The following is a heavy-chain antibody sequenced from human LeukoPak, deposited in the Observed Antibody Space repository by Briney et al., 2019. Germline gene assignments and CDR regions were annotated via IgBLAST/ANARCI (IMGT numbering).Heavy chain of an antibody. J-gene: IGHJ4*02. CDR1: GFTFDDYT. V-gene: IGHV3-9*01. CDR2: ISWNSGSI. CDR3: AKDRRNDFDY. Sequence: GGSLRLSCAASGFTFDDYTMHWVRQAPGKGLEWVSGISWNSGSIGYADSVKGRFTISRDNAKNSLYLQMSSLRGEDTALYYCAKDRRNDFDYWGQGTLVTVSS. D-gene: IGHD1-14*01.